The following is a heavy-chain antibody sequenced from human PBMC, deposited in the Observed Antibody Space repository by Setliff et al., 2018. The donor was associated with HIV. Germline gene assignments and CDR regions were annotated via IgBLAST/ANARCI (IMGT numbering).Heavy chain of an antibody. V-gene: IGHV1-8*01. D-gene: IGHD6-13*01. CDR2: MNPNSGNT. Sequence: GASVKVSCKASGYTFTSYDINWVRQATGQGLEWMGWMNPNSGNTGYAQKFQGRVTMTRNTSISTAYMELSSLRSEDTAVYYCARDPGYKSSWYGAFDIWGQGTMVTVSS. CDR3: ARDPGYKSSWYGAFDI. J-gene: IGHJ3*02. CDR1: GYTFTSYD.